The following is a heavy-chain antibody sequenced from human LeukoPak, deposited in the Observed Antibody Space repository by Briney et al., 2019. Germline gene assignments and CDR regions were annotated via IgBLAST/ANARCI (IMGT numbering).Heavy chain of an antibody. J-gene: IGHJ4*02. D-gene: IGHD1-14*01. CDR1: GFTFTGYC. Sequence: GGSLRLSCAASGFTFTGYCMNWVRQAPGKGLEWVANINQGGSDKYYVDSVKGRFTISRDNANNLLYLQMNSLRGEDTAVYYCTRDRSRAEDDWGQGTLVTVSS. CDR2: INQGGSDK. V-gene: IGHV3-7*01. CDR3: TRDRSRAEDD.